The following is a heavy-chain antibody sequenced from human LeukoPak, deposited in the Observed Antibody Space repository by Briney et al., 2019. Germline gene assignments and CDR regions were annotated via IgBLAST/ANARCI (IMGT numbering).Heavy chain of an antibody. V-gene: IGHV4-59*01. CDR3: ARKTEGAALDI. D-gene: IGHD1-14*01. CDR2: IYYSGST. CDR1: GGSISSYY. Sequence: SETLSLTCTVSGGSISSYYWSWIRQPPGKGLEWIGYIYYSGSTNYNPSLKSRVTISVDTSKNQFSLKLSSVTAADTAVYYCARKTEGAALDIWGQGTMVTVSS. J-gene: IGHJ3*02.